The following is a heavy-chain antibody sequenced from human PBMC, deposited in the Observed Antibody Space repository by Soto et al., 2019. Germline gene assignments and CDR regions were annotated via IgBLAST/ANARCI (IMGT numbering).Heavy chain of an antibody. J-gene: IGHJ4*02. D-gene: IGHD3-22*01. V-gene: IGHV4-39*01. CDR1: GGSISSSSYY. CDR2: IYYSGGT. CDR3: ARHLYYYDSSGYVDY. Sequence: PSETLSLTCTVSGGSISSSSYYWGWIRQPPGKGLEWIGSIYYSGGTYYNPSLKSRVTISVDTSKNQFSLKLSSVTAADTAVYYCARHLYYYDSSGYVDYWGQGTLVTVSS.